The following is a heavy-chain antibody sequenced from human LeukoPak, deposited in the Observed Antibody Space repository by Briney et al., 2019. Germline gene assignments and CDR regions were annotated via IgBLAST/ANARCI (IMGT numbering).Heavy chain of an antibody. V-gene: IGHV1-18*01. J-gene: IGHJ3*02. D-gene: IGHD2-2*01. CDR3: ARAIICSSTSCYEWFGAFDI. CDR2: ISAYNGNT. Sequence: AASVKVSCKASGYTFTIYGISWVRQAPGQGLEWMGWISAYNGNTNYAQKLQGRVTMTTDTSTSTAYMELRSLRSDDTAVYYCARAIICSSTSCYEWFGAFDIWGQGTMVTVSS. CDR1: GYTFTIYG.